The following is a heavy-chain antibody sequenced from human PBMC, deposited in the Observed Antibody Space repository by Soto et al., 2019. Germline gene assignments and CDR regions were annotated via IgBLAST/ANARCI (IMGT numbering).Heavy chain of an antibody. D-gene: IGHD2-2*01. CDR3: AGARRSSFNFGTSRASFDP. V-gene: IGHV1-46*01. Sequence: GASVKVSCKASGSTFTPYYIHWVRQAPGQGLEWMGIISPSGGGTSYAPKFQGRVTLTRDTSTNRVYMELRSLRSEDTAVYYCAGARRSSFNFGTSRASFDPWGQGTLVTVSS. CDR2: ISPSGGGT. J-gene: IGHJ5*02. CDR1: GSTFTPYY.